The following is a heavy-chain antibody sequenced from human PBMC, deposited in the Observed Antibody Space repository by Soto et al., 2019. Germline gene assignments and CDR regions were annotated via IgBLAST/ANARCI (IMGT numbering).Heavy chain of an antibody. Sequence: PGGSLRLSCAASGFTFSSYGMHWVRQAPGKGLEWVAVIWYDGSNKYYADSVKGRFTISRDNSKNTRYLQMNSLRAEDTAVYYCARADLDSSSSVPLTYYFDYWGQGTLVTVSS. CDR2: IWYDGSNK. CDR1: GFTFSSYG. V-gene: IGHV3-33*01. D-gene: IGHD6-6*01. J-gene: IGHJ4*02. CDR3: ARADLDSSSSVPLTYYFDY.